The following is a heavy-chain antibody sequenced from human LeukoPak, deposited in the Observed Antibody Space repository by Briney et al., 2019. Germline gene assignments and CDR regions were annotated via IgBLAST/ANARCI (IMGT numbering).Heavy chain of an antibody. CDR3: ARAGYGSGSYIDY. Sequence: PSETLSLTCTVSGGSISSGGYYWSWIRQPPGKGLEWIGYIYHSGSTYYNPSLKSRVTISVDRSKNQFSLKLSSVTAADTAVYYCARAGYGSGSYIDYWGQGTLVTVSS. J-gene: IGHJ4*02. CDR2: IYHSGST. D-gene: IGHD3-10*01. V-gene: IGHV4-30-2*01. CDR1: GGSISSGGYY.